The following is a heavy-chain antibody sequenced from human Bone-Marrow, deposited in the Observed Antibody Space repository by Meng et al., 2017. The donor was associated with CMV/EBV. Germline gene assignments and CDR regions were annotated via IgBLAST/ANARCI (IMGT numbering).Heavy chain of an antibody. V-gene: IGHV3-30*02. Sequence: SGFTFRNFWMHWVRQAPGKGLEWVAFIRYDGSNKYYADSVKGRFTISRDNSKNTLYLQMNSLRAEDTAVYYCAREGYYDSSGYPRDAFDIWGQGTMVTVSS. CDR1: GFTFRNFW. CDR2: IRYDGSNK. D-gene: IGHD3-22*01. J-gene: IGHJ3*02. CDR3: AREGYYDSSGYPRDAFDI.